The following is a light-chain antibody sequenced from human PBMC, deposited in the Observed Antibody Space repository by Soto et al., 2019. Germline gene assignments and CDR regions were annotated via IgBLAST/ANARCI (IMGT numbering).Light chain of an antibody. Sequence: SMLAQPASLSWSPGQSITISCTFTSSDVGGYNYVSWYQQHPGKAPKLMIYEVSNRPSGVSNRFSGSKSGNTASLTISGLQAEDEADYYCSSYTSSTTLVFGTGTKVTVL. CDR3: SSYTSSTTLV. CDR2: EVS. CDR1: SSDVGGYNY. V-gene: IGLV2-14*01. J-gene: IGLJ1*01.